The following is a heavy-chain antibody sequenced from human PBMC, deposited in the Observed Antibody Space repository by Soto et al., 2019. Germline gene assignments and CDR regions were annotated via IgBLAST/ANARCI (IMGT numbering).Heavy chain of an antibody. Sequence: ASVKVSCKASGYTFTSYSMSWVRQAPGQGLEWMGIINPIVGTTSYAQKFQGRVTMTTGTSTSTVYMELSSLRSEDTAVYYCARDMRVATITPYYYYGMDVWGQGTTVTVSS. V-gene: IGHV1-46*01. D-gene: IGHD5-12*01. CDR1: GYTFTSYS. CDR2: INPIVGTT. J-gene: IGHJ6*02. CDR3: ARDMRVATITPYYYYGMDV.